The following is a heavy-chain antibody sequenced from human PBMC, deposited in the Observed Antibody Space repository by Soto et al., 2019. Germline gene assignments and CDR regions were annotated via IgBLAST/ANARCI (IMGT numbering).Heavy chain of an antibody. J-gene: IGHJ4*02. D-gene: IGHD2-21*02. V-gene: IGHV1-3*04. CDR3: ARLLYGGDSPYDF. CDR2: IHTGSGNT. Sequence: QVQLVQSGAEVKKPGASVRISCKSSGYTFSAYPIHWVRQAPGQGLEWMGRIHTGSGNTQYSQKTQGRVTITRDKSATTAFMELSSLSSEDTAVYYCARLLYGGDSPYDFWGQGTLVTVSS. CDR1: GYTFSAYP.